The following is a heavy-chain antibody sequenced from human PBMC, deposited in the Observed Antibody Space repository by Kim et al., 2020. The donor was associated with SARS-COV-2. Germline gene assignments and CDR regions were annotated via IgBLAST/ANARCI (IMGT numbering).Heavy chain of an antibody. D-gene: IGHD3-22*01. J-gene: IGHJ3*02. CDR3: ARFNRKTYYYDSSGYGGDAFDI. Sequence: SVKVSCKASGGTFSSYAMSWVRQAPGQGLEWMGRIIPIFGIANYAQKFQGRVTITADKSTSTAYMELSSLRSEDTAVYYCARFNRKTYYYDSSGYGGDAFDIWGQGTMVTVSS. CDR1: GGTFSSYA. V-gene: IGHV1-69*04. CDR2: IIPIFGIA.